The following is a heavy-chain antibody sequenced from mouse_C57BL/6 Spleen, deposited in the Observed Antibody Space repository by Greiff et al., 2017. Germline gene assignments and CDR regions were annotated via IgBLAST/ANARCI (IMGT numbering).Heavy chain of an antibody. J-gene: IGHJ2*01. CDR3: ARGGNDLYYFDY. V-gene: IGHV1-52*01. CDR1: GYTFTSYW. D-gene: IGHD2-2*01. CDR2: IDPSDSET. Sequence: QVQLQQPGAELVRPGSSVKLSCKASGYTFTSYWMHWVKQRPIQGLEWIGNIDPSDSETHYNQKFKDKATLTVDKSSSTAYMQLSSLTSEDSAVYYCARGGNDLYYFDYWGQGTTLTVSS.